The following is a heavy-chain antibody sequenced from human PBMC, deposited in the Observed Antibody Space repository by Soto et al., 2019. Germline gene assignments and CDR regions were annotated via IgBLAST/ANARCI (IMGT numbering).Heavy chain of an antibody. CDR2: IYHSGST. CDR1: GGSISSGGYS. J-gene: IGHJ4*02. D-gene: IGHD4-17*01. Sequence: QLQLQESGSGLVKPSQTLSLTCAVSGGSISSGGYSCNWIRQPPGKGLEWIGSIYHSGSTYYNPSRRRRVTRALDRSQNQSPLKLSSVTAADTSVYYCARGMTTVTTFDFWVQGTLVTFSS. V-gene: IGHV4-30-2*01. CDR3: ARGMTTVTTFDF.